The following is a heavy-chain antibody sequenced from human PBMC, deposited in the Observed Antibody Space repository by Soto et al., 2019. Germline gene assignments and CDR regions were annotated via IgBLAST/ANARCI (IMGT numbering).Heavy chain of an antibody. Sequence: SETLSLTCTVSGGSISSYYWSWIRQPPGKGLEWIGYIYYSGSTNYNPSLKSRVTISVDTSKNQFSLKLSSVTAADTAVYYCASLRMVRGAMVFWFWGQGILVTVSS. J-gene: IGHJ4*02. CDR1: GGSISSYY. CDR3: ASLRMVRGAMVFWF. V-gene: IGHV4-59*01. CDR2: IYYSGST. D-gene: IGHD3-10*01.